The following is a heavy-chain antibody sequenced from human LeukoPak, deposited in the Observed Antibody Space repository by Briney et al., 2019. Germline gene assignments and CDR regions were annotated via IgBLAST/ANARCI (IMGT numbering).Heavy chain of an antibody. J-gene: IGHJ6*02. CDR1: GYTFTSYA. CDR2: INTNTGNP. CDR3: ARQYTRDYDFWSGYWPTNYYYGMDV. V-gene: IGHV7-4-1*02. Sequence: ASVKVSCKASGYTFTSYAMNWVRQAPGQGLEWMGWINTNTGNPTYAQGFTGRLVFSLDTSVSTAYLQISSLKAEDTAVYHCARQYTRDYDFWSGYWPTNYYYGMDVWGQGTTVTVSS. D-gene: IGHD3-3*01.